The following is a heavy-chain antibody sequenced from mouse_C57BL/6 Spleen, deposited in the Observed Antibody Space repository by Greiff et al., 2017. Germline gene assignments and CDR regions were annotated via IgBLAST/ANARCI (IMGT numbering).Heavy chain of an antibody. CDR1: GYTFTSYW. Sequence: QVQLQQPGAELVMPGASVKLSCKASGYTFTSYWMHWVKQRPGQGLEWIGEIDPSDSYTNYNQKFKGKSTLTVDKSSSTAYMQLSSLTSEDSAVYYCALGGGSSYDAMDYWGQGTSVTVSS. J-gene: IGHJ4*01. CDR3: ALGGGSSYDAMDY. V-gene: IGHV1-69*01. D-gene: IGHD1-1*01. CDR2: IDPSDSYT.